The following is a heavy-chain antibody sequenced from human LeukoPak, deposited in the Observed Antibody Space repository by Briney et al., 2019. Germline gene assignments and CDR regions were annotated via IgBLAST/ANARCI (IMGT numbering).Heavy chain of an antibody. Sequence: SCKVSGYTLTELSMHWVRQAPGKGLEWVAVISYDGSNKYYADSVKGRFTISRDNSKNTLYLQMNSLRAEDTAVYYCARDYYRGIAAAAIFDYWGQGTLVTVSS. CDR3: ARDYYRGIAAAAIFDY. D-gene: IGHD6-13*01. CDR1: GYTLTELS. CDR2: ISYDGSNK. J-gene: IGHJ4*02. V-gene: IGHV3-30-3*01.